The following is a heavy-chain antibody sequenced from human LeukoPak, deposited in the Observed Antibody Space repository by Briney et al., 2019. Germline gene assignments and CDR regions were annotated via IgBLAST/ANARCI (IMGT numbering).Heavy chain of an antibody. CDR2: FDPEDGET. V-gene: IGHV1-24*01. J-gene: IGHJ3*02. CDR3: ARGSRPHYDFWSGPPDAFDI. Sequence: ASVKVSCKVSGYTLTELSMHRVRQAPGKGLEWMGGFDPEDGETIYAQKFQGRVTMTEDTSTDTAYMELSSLRSEDTAVYYCARGSRPHYDFWSGPPDAFDIWGQGTMVTVSS. D-gene: IGHD3-3*01. CDR1: GYTLTELS.